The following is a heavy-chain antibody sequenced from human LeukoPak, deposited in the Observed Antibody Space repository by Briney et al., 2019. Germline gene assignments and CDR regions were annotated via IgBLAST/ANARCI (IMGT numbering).Heavy chain of an antibody. CDR2: IMPMFGKA. D-gene: IGHD2-2*01. J-gene: IGHJ4*02. CDR3: AGGRTDIVVVPATLRNYYFDH. CDR1: GGTLSSYD. V-gene: IGHV1-69*06. Sequence: SVKVSCKASGGTLSSYDISWVRQAPGQGLEWMGGIMPMFGKANYAQKFQGRVTTTADKATSTAYMELSSLRSEDTAVYYCAGGRTDIVVVPATLRNYYFDHWGQGTLVTVSS.